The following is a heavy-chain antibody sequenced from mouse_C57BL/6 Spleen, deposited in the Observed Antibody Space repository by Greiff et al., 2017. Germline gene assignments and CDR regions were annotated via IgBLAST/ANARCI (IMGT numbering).Heavy chain of an antibody. V-gene: IGHV1-76*01. CDR3: ARKEDGNYFDY. CDR2: IYPGSGNT. J-gene: IGHJ2*01. Sequence: QVQLQQSGAELVRPGASVKLSCKASGYTFTDYYINWVKQRPGQGLEWIARIYPGSGNTYYNEKFKGKATLTAEKSSSTAYMQLSSLTSEDSAVYFCARKEDGNYFDYWGQGTTLTVSS. D-gene: IGHD2-1*01. CDR1: GYTFTDYY.